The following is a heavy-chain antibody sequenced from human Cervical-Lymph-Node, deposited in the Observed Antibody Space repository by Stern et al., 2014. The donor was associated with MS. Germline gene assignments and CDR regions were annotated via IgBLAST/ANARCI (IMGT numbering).Heavy chain of an antibody. V-gene: IGHV1-24*01. Sequence: MPLVQSGAEVKKPGASVKVSCKGSGYTLSEISMHWVRQAPGKGLEWMGGVDPEHVEARYAQKFQGRGTMAEGRSTDTAYMELSSLRSEDTAVYYCATHRGRVTYYYGMDVWGQGTTVTVSS. CDR2: VDPEHVEA. CDR1: GYTLSEIS. J-gene: IGHJ6*02. CDR3: ATHRGRVTYYYGMDV. D-gene: IGHD2-21*02.